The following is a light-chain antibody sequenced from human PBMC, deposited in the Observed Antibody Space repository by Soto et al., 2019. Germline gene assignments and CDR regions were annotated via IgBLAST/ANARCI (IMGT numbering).Light chain of an antibody. V-gene: IGKV3-20*01. CDR2: GAS. J-gene: IGKJ1*01. Sequence: EIVLTQSPGTLSLSPGEGSTLXXRASQSIGGNFLAWYQQRRGQAPRIXIHGASNRATGIPDRFSGSGSGTDFTLTITRLEPEDFAVYYCQQYGGSPRTFGQGTKVDIK. CDR1: QSIGGNF. CDR3: QQYGGSPRT.